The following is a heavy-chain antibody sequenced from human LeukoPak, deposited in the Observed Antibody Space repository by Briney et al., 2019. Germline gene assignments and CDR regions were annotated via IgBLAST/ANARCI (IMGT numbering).Heavy chain of an antibody. Sequence: PSETLSLTCAVYGGSFSGYYWSWIRQPPGKGLEWIGEINHSGSTNYNPSLKSRVTISVDTSKNQFSLKLSSVTADTAVYYCARGERGNYYMDVWGKGTTVTVSS. V-gene: IGHV4-34*01. CDR1: GGSFSGYY. CDR3: ARGERGNYYMDV. J-gene: IGHJ6*03. CDR2: INHSGST. D-gene: IGHD1-26*01.